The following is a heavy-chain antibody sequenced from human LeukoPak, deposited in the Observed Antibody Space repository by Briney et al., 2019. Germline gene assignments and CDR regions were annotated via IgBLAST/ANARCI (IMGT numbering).Heavy chain of an antibody. CDR3: AKNVLLWFGELSTNNWFDP. D-gene: IGHD3-10*01. Sequence: TSETLSLTCTVSGGSISSSSYYWGWIRQPPGKGLEWIGSIYYSGSTYYNPSLKSRVTISVDTSKNQFSLKLSSVTAADTAVYYCAKNVLLWFGELSTNNWFDPWGQGTLVTISS. CDR1: GGSISSSSYY. J-gene: IGHJ5*02. CDR2: IYYSGST. V-gene: IGHV4-39*01.